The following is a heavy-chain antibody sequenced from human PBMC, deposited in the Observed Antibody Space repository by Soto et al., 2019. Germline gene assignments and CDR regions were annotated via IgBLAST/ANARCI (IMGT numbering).Heavy chain of an antibody. V-gene: IGHV3-74*01. CDR2: INMDGSST. CDR3: PRGPRGLYHHDY. J-gene: IGHJ4*02. Sequence: EVQLVESGGGLVQPGGSLRLSCAASGFTFSGDWMHWVRQAAGKGLVWVSRINMDGSSTNYADSVKGRFTISRDNAKNTLYLHMNSLRVDDTAVYCCPRGPRGLYHHDYWGQGALLTVSS. D-gene: IGHD2-2*01. CDR1: GFTFSGDW.